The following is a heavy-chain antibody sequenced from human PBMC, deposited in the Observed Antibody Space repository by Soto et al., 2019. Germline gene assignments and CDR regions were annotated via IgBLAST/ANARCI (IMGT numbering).Heavy chain of an antibody. CDR1: GYTFTDYG. Sequence: QVQLVQSADEVKKPGASVKVSCKTSGYTFTDYGISWVRQAPGQGLEWMGWISTAHSDVGYAQKFQGTFTMTTDKSKRAAYIDLRSLTSDDTAVYFCARDQTYIRQYWGQGTLVTVSP. V-gene: IGHV1-18*01. D-gene: IGHD2-2*02. CDR2: ISTAHSDV. CDR3: ARDQTYIRQY. J-gene: IGHJ4*02.